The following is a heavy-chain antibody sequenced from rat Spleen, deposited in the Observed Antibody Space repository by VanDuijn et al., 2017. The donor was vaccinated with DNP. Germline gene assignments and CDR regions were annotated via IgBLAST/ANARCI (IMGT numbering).Heavy chain of an antibody. CDR2: ISYDGSST. CDR1: GFTFSDYY. Sequence: EVQLVESGGGLVQPGRSLKVSCAASGFTFSDYYMAWVRQAPTKGLEWVATISYDGSSTYYRDSVKGRFTISRDNAKSTLYLQMDSLRSEYTATYYCARGGLDYWGQGVMVTVSS. V-gene: IGHV5-7*01. CDR3: ARGGLDY. D-gene: IGHD1-11*01. J-gene: IGHJ2*01.